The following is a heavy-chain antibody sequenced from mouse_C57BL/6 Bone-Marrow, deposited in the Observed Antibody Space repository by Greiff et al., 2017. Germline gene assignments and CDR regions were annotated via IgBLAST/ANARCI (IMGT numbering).Heavy chain of an antibody. CDR1: GFTFSDFY. CDR2: RRNIANDYTT. V-gene: IGHV7-1*01. CDR3: AIDAWDEGAMDY. J-gene: IGHJ4*01. Sequence: EVKLVESGGGLVQSGRSLRLSCATSGFTFSDFYMEWVRQAPGKGLEWIAARRNIANDYTTEYSASVKGRFIVSRDTSQSILYLQMNALRAEDTAIYYCAIDAWDEGAMDYRGQGTSVTVSS. D-gene: IGHD4-1*01.